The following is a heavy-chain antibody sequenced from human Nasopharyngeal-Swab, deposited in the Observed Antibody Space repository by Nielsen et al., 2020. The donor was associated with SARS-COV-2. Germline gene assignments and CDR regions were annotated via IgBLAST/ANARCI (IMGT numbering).Heavy chain of an antibody. Sequence: GESLKISCAASGFTLSDHYMDWVRQAPGKGLEWVGRTRDRAHSYTTEYAASVKGRFTISRDDSKSSLYLQMNSLKTEDTAVYYCARSRSAYPFDYWGQGTLVTVSS. CDR3: ARSRSAYPFDY. V-gene: IGHV3-72*01. J-gene: IGHJ4*02. D-gene: IGHD3-22*01. CDR2: TRDRAHSYTT. CDR1: GFTLSDHY.